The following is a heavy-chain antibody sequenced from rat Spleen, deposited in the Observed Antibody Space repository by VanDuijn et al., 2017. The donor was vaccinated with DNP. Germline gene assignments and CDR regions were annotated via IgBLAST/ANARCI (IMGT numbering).Heavy chain of an antibody. D-gene: IGHD3-7*01. J-gene: IGHJ2*01. V-gene: IGHV5-58*01. CDR2: INTDGGST. Sequence: EVQLVETGGGLVQPGRSLKLSCVASGFTFSTYWMFWVRQAPGKGLEWVASINTDGGSTFYPDSVKGRFSISRDNAENTVYLQMNSLRSEDTATYYCAKDGRSAEVSSWGQGVMVTVSS. CDR3: AKDGRSAEVSS. CDR1: GFTFSTYW.